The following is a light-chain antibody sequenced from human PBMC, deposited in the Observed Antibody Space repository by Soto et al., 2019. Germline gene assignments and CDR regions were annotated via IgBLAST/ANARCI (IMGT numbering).Light chain of an antibody. CDR2: DVG. CDR1: SSDVGGYNY. CDR3: SSYTSSSTLA. V-gene: IGLV2-14*01. J-gene: IGLJ2*01. Sequence: QSVLTQPASVSGSPGQSITISCTGTSSDVGGYNYVSWYQQHPGKAPKLMIYDVGNRPSGVPNRFSGSESGNTASLTISGLQPEDEADYYCSSYTSSSTLAFGGGTKLTVL.